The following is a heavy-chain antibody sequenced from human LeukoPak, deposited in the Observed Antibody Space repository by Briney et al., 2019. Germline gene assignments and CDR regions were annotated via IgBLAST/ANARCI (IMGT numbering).Heavy chain of an antibody. CDR2: ISSSGSTI. CDR1: GFTFSSYE. D-gene: IGHD5-18*01. J-gene: IGHJ4*02. Sequence: GGSLRLSCAASGFTFSSYEMNWVRQAPGKGLEWVSYISSSGSTIYYADSVKGRFTISRDNAKNSLYLQMNSLRAEETAVYYCAKIYSYGSRSFDYWGQGTLVTVSS. V-gene: IGHV3-48*03. CDR3: AKIYSYGSRSFDY.